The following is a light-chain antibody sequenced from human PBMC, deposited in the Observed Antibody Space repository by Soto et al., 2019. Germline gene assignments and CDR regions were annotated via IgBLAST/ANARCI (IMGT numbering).Light chain of an antibody. CDR3: QQYNNWPRT. V-gene: IGKV3-15*01. Sequence: EIWVTQAPATLSVSPVERASLSFSASQSVSSNLAWYQQKPGQAPRLLIYGASTRATGIPARFSGSGSGTEFTLTISSLQSEDFAVYYCQQYNNWPRTFGQGTKVDIK. CDR2: GAS. J-gene: IGKJ1*01. CDR1: QSVSSN.